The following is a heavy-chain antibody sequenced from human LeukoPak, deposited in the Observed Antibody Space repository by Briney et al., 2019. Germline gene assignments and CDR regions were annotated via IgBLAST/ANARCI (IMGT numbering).Heavy chain of an antibody. CDR1: GFTFSSYE. Sequence: PGGSLRLSCAASGFTFSSYEMNWVRQAPGKGLEWVSYISSSGSTIYYADSVKGRFTISRDNAKNSLYLQMNSLRAEDTAVYYCARTPTTVVTPFYFDYWGQGTLVTASS. CDR2: ISSSGSTI. CDR3: ARTPTTVVTPFYFDY. V-gene: IGHV3-48*03. J-gene: IGHJ4*02. D-gene: IGHD4-23*01.